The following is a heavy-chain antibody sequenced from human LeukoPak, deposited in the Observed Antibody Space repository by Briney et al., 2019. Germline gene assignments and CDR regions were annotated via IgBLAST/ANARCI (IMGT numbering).Heavy chain of an antibody. J-gene: IGHJ4*02. V-gene: IGHV4-59*01. Sequence: SETLSLTCTVSGGSISSYYWSWIRQPPGKGLEWIGYIYYSGSTDYNPSLKSRVTISGDTSKNQFSLKLRSVTAADTAVYYRARDRHWTNDWVFDYWGQGTLVTVSS. CDR2: IYYSGST. CDR1: GGSISSYY. D-gene: IGHD1/OR15-1a*01. CDR3: ARDRHWTNDWVFDY.